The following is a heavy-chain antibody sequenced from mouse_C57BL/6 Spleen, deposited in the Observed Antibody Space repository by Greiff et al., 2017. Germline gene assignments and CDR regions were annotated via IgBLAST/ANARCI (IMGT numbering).Heavy chain of an antibody. CDR1: GYTFTSYW. D-gene: IGHD2-1*01. CDR3: AYGNSAWFAY. Sequence: QVQLQQPGAELVMPGASVKLSCKASGYTFTSYWMHWVKQRPGQGLEWIGEIDPSDSYPNYNQKFKGKSTLTVDKSSSTAYMQLSSLTSEDSAVYYCAYGNSAWFAYWGQGTLVTVSA. J-gene: IGHJ3*01. V-gene: IGHV1-69*01. CDR2: IDPSDSYP.